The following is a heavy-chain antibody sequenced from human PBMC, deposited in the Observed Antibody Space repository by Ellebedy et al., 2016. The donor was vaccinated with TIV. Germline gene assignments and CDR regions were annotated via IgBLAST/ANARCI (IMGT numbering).Heavy chain of an antibody. J-gene: IGHJ4*02. Sequence: MPSETLSPTCTVSGGSFSGHFWSWIRQPAGKRPEWIGRIYSSGITVYNPSLKSRVAMSVDTSMNQFSLKLTSVTAADTAVYYCARDSFYGLGSYYSETYFDYWGQGTLVTVSS. D-gene: IGHD3-10*01. CDR1: GGSFSGHF. CDR3: ARDSFYGLGSYYSETYFDY. CDR2: IYSSGIT. V-gene: IGHV4-4*07.